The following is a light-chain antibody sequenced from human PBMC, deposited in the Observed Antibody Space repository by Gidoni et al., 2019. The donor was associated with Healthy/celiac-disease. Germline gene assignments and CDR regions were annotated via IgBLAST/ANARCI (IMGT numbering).Light chain of an antibody. Sequence: DVQVPQCPSTLSASVGDRVTITCRASQSISSWLAWYQQKSGKAPKLLIYKESSLESGVPSRFSGSGSGTEFTLTISSLQPDDFATYYCQQYNSYSYTFXQXTKLEIK. CDR2: KES. CDR1: QSISSW. J-gene: IGKJ2*01. CDR3: QQYNSYSYT. V-gene: IGKV1-5*03.